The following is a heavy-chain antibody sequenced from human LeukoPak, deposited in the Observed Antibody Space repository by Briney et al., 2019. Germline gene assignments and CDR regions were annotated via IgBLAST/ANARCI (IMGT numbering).Heavy chain of an antibody. CDR2: IYTSGST. CDR3: ARVRNDYVWGSYRSSYYYMDV. D-gene: IGHD3-16*02. V-gene: IGHV4-61*02. CDR1: GGSISSGSYY. Sequence: SETLSLTCTVSGGSISSGSYYWSWIRQPAGKGLEWIGRIYTSGSTNYNPSLKSRVTMSVDTSKNQFSLKLSSVTAADTAVYYCARVRNDYVWGSYRSSYYYMDVWGKGTTVTISS. J-gene: IGHJ6*03.